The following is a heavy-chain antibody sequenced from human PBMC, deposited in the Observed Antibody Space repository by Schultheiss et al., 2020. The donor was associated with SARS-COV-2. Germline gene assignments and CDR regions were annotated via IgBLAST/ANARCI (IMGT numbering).Heavy chain of an antibody. Sequence: GGSLRLSCAASGFTFSSYGMHWVRQAPGKGLEWVAVIWYDGSNKYYADSVKGRFTISRDNSKNTLYLQMNSLRAEDTAVYYCARVDSYYDFWSGTNYDAFDIWGQGTMVTVSS. D-gene: IGHD3-3*01. CDR2: IWYDGSNK. CDR1: GFTFSSYG. J-gene: IGHJ3*02. V-gene: IGHV3-33*01. CDR3: ARVDSYYDFWSGTNYDAFDI.